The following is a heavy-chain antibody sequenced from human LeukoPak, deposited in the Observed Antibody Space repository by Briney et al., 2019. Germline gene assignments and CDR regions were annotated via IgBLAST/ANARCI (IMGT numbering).Heavy chain of an antibody. CDR1: GFTFSNAW. J-gene: IGHJ4*02. CDR2: IKSKTDGGTT. Sequence: GGTLRLSCAASGFTFSNAWMSWVRQAPGKGLEWVGRIKSKTDGGTTDYAAPVKGRFTISRDDSKNTLYLQMNSLKTEDTAVYYCTTVSYDILTGYYYFDYWGQGTLVTVSS. V-gene: IGHV3-15*01. CDR3: TTVSYDILTGYYYFDY. D-gene: IGHD3-9*01.